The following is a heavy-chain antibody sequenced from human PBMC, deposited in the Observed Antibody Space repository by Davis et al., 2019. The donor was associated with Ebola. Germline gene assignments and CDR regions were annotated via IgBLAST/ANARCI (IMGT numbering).Heavy chain of an antibody. CDR3: ARLVVAASLYYYYGMDV. J-gene: IGHJ6*02. D-gene: IGHD2-15*01. Sequence: AASVKVSCKASGGTFSSYAISWVRQAPGQGLEWMGRIIPILGIANYAQKFQGRVTITADKSTSTAYMELSSLRSEDTAVYYCARLVVAASLYYYYGMDVWGQWTTVTVSS. CDR2: IIPILGIA. CDR1: GGTFSSYA. V-gene: IGHV1-69*04.